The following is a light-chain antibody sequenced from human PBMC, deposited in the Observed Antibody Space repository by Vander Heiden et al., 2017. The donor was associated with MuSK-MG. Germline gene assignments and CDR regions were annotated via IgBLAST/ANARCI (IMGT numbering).Light chain of an antibody. Sequence: EIVLTQSPGTLSLSPGERATLSCWASQSVTSNYLAWYLQRPGQAPKLLIYGASTRATGIPDRFSGSGSGTDFTLTISRVEPEDFAVYYCQQYASSPGTFGQGTRLDIK. V-gene: IGKV3-20*01. CDR1: QSVTSNY. J-gene: IGKJ5*01. CDR2: GAS. CDR3: QQYASSPGT.